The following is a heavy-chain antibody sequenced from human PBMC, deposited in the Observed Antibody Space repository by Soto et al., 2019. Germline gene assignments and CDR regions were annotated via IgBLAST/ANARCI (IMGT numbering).Heavy chain of an antibody. CDR3: ARVDYGDSFDY. D-gene: IGHD4-17*01. CDR2: IYSGGST. V-gene: IGHV3-66*01. Sequence: PGGSLRLSCAASGFTVSSNYMSWVRQAPGKGLEWVSVIYSGGSTYYADSVKGRFTISRDNSKNTLYLQMNSLRAEDTFLYYCARVDYGDSFDYWGQGTLVTVSS. CDR1: GFTVSSNY. J-gene: IGHJ4*02.